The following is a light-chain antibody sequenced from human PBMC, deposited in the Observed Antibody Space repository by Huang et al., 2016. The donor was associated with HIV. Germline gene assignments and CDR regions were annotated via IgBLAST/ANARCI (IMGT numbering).Light chain of an antibody. J-gene: IGKJ4*01. CDR1: QAIGTY. Sequence: QLTQSPSSLSASVGDRVTITCRANQAIGTYLAWYQQKPGKAPELLLNSSSTLRSGVPSRFSGGGSGTDFTLTITSQQPEDFASYSCQHLYTFGGGTKVEIK. CDR2: SSS. CDR3: QHLYT. V-gene: IGKV1-9*01.